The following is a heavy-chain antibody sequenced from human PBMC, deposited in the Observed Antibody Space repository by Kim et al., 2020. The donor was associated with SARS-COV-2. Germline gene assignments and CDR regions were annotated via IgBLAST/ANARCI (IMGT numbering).Heavy chain of an antibody. D-gene: IGHD2-15*01. J-gene: IGHJ6*02. V-gene: IGHV4-39*01. CDR3: ARHVTRISLDV. CDR2: T. Sequence: TDCTPSLKGRGTISVDTSKNQFSLKLGYVTDADTAVYYCARHVTRISLDVWGQGTTVTVSS.